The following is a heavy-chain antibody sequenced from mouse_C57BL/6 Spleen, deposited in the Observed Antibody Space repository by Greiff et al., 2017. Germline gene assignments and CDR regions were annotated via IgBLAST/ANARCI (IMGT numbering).Heavy chain of an antibody. CDR1: GYTFTDYE. CDR2: IDPETGGT. Sequence: QVQLQQSGAELVRPGASVTLSCKASGYTFTDYEMHWVKQTPVHGLEWIGAIDPETGGTAYNQKFKGKAILTADKSSSTAYMELRSLTSEDSAVYYCTSGGLYDYDGWFAYWGQGTLVTVSA. CDR3: TSGGLYDYDGWFAY. D-gene: IGHD2-4*01. J-gene: IGHJ3*01. V-gene: IGHV1-15*01.